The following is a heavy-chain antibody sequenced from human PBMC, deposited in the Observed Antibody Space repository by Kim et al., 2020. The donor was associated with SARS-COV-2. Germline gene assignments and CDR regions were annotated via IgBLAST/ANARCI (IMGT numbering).Heavy chain of an antibody. CDR2: IYSGGSST. CDR3: AKLRQQLVPGHFDY. D-gene: IGHD6-13*01. Sequence: GGSLRLSCAASGFTFSSYAMSWVRQAPGKGLEWVSVIYSGGSSTYYADSVKGRFTISRDNSKNKLYLQMNSLRAEDTAVYYCAKLRQQLVPGHFDYWGQGTLVTVSS. J-gene: IGHJ4*02. CDR1: GFTFSSYA. V-gene: IGHV3-23*03.